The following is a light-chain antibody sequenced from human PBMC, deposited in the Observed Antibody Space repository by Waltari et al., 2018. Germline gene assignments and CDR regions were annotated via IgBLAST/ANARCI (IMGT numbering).Light chain of an antibody. CDR2: DVH. V-gene: IGLV2-11*01. Sequence: QSALTQPRSVSASPGQSVTISCTGTSSDIGSYHFVSWYQQQSGKAPKVIIYDVHERPSGVPDRFSGSRSGNTASLTISRLQADDEGEYYCCAYAGSNIFVFGVGTQLTVL. J-gene: IGLJ1*01. CDR3: CAYAGSNIFV. CDR1: SSDIGSYHF.